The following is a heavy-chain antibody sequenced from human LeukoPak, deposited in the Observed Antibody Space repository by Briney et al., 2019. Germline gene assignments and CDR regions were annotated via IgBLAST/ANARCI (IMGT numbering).Heavy chain of an antibody. J-gene: IGHJ4*02. D-gene: IGHD3-22*01. V-gene: IGHV3-7*01. CDR1: GFTFSSYW. CDR3: ARDQVDNYDSSGGTDY. CDR2: IKQDGSEK. Sequence: PGGSLRLSCAASGFTFSSYWMSWVRQAPGKGLEWVANIKQDGSEKYYVDSVKGRFTISRDNAKNSLYLQMNSLRAEDTAVYYCARDQVDNYDSSGGTDYWGQGTLVTVSS.